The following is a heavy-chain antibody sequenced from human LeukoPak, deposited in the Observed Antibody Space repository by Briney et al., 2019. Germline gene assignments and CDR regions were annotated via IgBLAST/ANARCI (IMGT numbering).Heavy chain of an antibody. CDR2: IYTSGST. J-gene: IGHJ5*02. V-gene: IGHV4-4*07. Sequence: SETLSLTCTVSGGSISSYYWSWIRQPAGKGLEWIGRIYTSGSTNYNPSLKSRVTMSVDTSKNQFSLKLSSVTAADTAVYYCARELKIVVVPAARRTYGNWFDPWGQGTLVTVSS. D-gene: IGHD2-2*01. CDR3: ARELKIVVVPAARRTYGNWFDP. CDR1: GGSISSYY.